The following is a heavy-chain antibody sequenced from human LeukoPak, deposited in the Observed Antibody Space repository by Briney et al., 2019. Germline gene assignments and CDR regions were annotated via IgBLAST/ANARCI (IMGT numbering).Heavy chain of an antibody. CDR1: GYTFTSYG. V-gene: IGHV1-18*01. D-gene: IGHD3-10*01. J-gene: IGHJ4*02. CDR2: INAYNGNT. Sequence: ASVKVSCKASGYTFTSYGISWVRQAPGQGLEWMGWINAYNGNTNYAQKLQGRVTMTTDTSTSTAYMELRSLRSDDTAVYYCARVYGSGSVPYYFDYWGQGTLVTVSS. CDR3: ARVYGSGSVPYYFDY.